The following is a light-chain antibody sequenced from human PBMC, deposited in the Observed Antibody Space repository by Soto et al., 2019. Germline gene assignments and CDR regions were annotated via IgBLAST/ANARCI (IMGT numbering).Light chain of an antibody. J-gene: IGLJ3*02. CDR2: EVS. CDR1: SSDVGAYNN. Sequence: QSALTQPPSASGSPGQSVTISCTGTSSDVGAYNNVSWYQQYPGKAPKLMIYEVSKRPSGVPDRFSGSKSGKTASLTVSGLQPEDEADYYCTSYAGNNIWVFGGGTKVTVL. CDR3: TSYAGNNIWV. V-gene: IGLV2-8*01.